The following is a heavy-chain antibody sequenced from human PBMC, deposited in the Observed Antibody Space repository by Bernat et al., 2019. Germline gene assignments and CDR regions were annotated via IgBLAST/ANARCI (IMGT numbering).Heavy chain of an antibody. CDR2: INAGNGNT. J-gene: IGHJ2*01. CDR1: GYTFTSYA. Sequence: QVQLVQSGAEVKKPGASVKVSCKASGYTFTSYAMHWVRQAPGQRLEWMGWINAGNGNTNYAQKLQGRVTMTTDTSTSTAYMELRSLRSDDTAVYYCARGGEDDYVWGSYARGWYFDLWGRGTLVTVSS. CDR3: ARGGEDDYVWGSYARGWYFDL. D-gene: IGHD3-16*01. V-gene: IGHV1-3*01.